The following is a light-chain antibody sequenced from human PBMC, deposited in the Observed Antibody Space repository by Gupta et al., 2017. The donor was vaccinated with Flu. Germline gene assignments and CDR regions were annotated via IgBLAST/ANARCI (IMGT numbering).Light chain of an antibody. Sequence: DIQLTQSPSTLSASVGDRVTITCRASQTIDSWLAWYQKKPGRAPKSLIYKASSLETGVPSRFSGSGSGTEFILTISRLQPDDFATYYCQHERSSPWTFGQGTKVEIK. V-gene: IGKV1-5*03. CDR3: QHERSSPWT. CDR2: KAS. J-gene: IGKJ1*01. CDR1: QTIDSW.